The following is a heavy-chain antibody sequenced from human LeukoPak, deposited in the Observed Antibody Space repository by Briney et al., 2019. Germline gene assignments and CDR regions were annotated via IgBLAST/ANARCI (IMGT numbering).Heavy chain of an antibody. CDR2: INPNSGGT. Sequence: ASVKVSCKASGYTFTGYYMHWVRQAPGQGLEWMGWINPNSGGTNYAQKFQGRVTVTRDTSISTAYMELSRLRSDDTAVYYCARQYSGSYYRFDYWGQGTLVTVSS. D-gene: IGHD1-26*01. V-gene: IGHV1-2*02. CDR1: GYTFTGYY. CDR3: ARQYSGSYYRFDY. J-gene: IGHJ4*02.